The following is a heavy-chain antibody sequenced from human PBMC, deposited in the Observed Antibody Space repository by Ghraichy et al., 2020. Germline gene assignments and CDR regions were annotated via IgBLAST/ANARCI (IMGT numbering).Heavy chain of an antibody. CDR1: GDSLRRSDYY. J-gene: IGHJ5*02. D-gene: IGHD2-2*01. CDR2: MSGRGTT. CDR3: AKHAIPADVLTNGFAP. V-gene: IGHV4-39*01. Sequence: SETLSLTCTVSGDSLRRSDYYWGWIRRPPGKGLEWIASMSGRGTTHVNPSLKSRVTTSVDTSKNQFSRRLNAVTAADTAICYCAKHAIPADVLTNGFAPWGQGILNIVSS.